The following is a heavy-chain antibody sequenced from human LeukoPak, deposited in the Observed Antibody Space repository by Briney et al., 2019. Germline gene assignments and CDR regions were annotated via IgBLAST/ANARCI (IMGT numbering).Heavy chain of an antibody. CDR2: IYYSGST. Sequence: PSETLSLTCTASGGSISNYYWSWIRQPPGKGLEWIGYIYYSGSTNYNPSLKSRVTISVDTSKNQFSLKLSSVTAADTAVYFCARGWTRGFDSWGQGTLVTVSS. CDR1: GGSISNYY. V-gene: IGHV4-59*01. CDR3: ARGWTRGFDS. J-gene: IGHJ5*01. D-gene: IGHD3/OR15-3a*01.